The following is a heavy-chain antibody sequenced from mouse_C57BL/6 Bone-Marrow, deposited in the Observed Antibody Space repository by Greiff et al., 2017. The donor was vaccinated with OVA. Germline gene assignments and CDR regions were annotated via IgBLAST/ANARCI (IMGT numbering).Heavy chain of an antibody. D-gene: IGHD1-1*01. J-gene: IGHJ4*01. V-gene: IGHV5-6*01. CDR3: ARNYGSSPYYAMDY. Sequence: EVKVVESGGDLVKPGGSLKLSCAASGFTFSSYGMSWVRQTPAKRLEWVATISSGGSYTYYPDSVKGRFTISRDNAKNTLYLQMSSLKSEDTAMYYCARNYGSSPYYAMDYWGQGTSVTVSS. CDR1: GFTFSSYG. CDR2: ISSGGSYT.